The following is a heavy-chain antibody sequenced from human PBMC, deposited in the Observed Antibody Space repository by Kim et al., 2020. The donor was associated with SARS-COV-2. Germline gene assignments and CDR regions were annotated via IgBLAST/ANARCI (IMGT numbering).Heavy chain of an antibody. Sequence: GGSLRLSCAASGFTFSDYYMSWIRQAPGKGLEWVSYISSSGSTIYYADSVKGRFTISRDNAKNSLYLQMNSLRAEDTAVYYCTGSGSYYNAFDYWGQGTMVTVSS. V-gene: IGHV3-11*04. CDR3: TGSGSYYNAFDY. CDR2: ISSSGSTI. J-gene: IGHJ4*02. D-gene: IGHD3-10*01. CDR1: GFTFSDYY.